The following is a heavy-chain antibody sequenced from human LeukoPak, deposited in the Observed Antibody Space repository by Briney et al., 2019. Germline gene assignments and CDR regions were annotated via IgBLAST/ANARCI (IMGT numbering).Heavy chain of an antibody. J-gene: IGHJ3*02. D-gene: IGHD3-10*01. CDR1: GGTFSSYA. CDR3: ATRLPKEALAQLGI. CDR2: IIPILGIA. Sequence: GASVKVSCKASGGTFSSYATSWVRQAPGQGLEWMGRIIPILGIANYAQKFQGRVTITADKSTSTAYMELSSLRSEDTAVYYCATRLPKEALAQLGIWGQGTMVTVSS. V-gene: IGHV1-69*04.